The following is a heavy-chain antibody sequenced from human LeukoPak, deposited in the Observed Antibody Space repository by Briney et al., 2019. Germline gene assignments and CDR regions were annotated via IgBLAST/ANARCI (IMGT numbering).Heavy chain of an antibody. D-gene: IGHD3-10*01. CDR2: ISSSSSYI. CDR1: GFTFSSYW. CDR3: ARCPLYYYVSGSYFLLDY. Sequence: PGGSLRLSCAASGFTFSSYWMSWVRQAPGKGLEWVSSISSSSSYIYYADSVKGRFTISRDNAKNSLYLQMNSLRAEDTAVYYCARCPLYYYVSGSYFLLDYWGQGTLVTVSS. J-gene: IGHJ4*02. V-gene: IGHV3-21*01.